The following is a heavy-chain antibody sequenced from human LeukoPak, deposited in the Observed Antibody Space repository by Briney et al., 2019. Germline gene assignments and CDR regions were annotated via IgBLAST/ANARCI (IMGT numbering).Heavy chain of an antibody. D-gene: IGHD3-10*01. CDR3: AREPHSYGSGSYEYYMDV. V-gene: IGHV4-4*07. J-gene: IGHJ6*03. CDR1: GGSISSYY. CDR2: IYTSGST. Sequence: SETLSLTCTVSGGSISSYYWSWIRQPAGKGLEWIGRIYTSGSTNYNPSLKSRVTMSVDTSKNQFSLKLSSVTAADTAVYYCAREPHSYGSGSYEYYMDVWGKGTTVTISS.